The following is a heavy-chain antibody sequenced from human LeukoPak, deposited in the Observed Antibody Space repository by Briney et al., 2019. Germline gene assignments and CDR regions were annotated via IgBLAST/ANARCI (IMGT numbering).Heavy chain of an antibody. CDR2: ISWNSVAI. J-gene: IGHJ6*02. CDR3: AKDFYRTDHYAMDV. D-gene: IGHD2/OR15-2a*01. CDR1: GFTFDDYA. Sequence: GGSLRLSCAASGFTFDDYAMHWVRQVPGKGLEWVSGISWNSVAIGYADSVKGRFTISRDNAKNSLYLQMNSLRGEDTALYYCAKDFYRTDHYAMDVWGQGTTVTVSS. V-gene: IGHV3-9*01.